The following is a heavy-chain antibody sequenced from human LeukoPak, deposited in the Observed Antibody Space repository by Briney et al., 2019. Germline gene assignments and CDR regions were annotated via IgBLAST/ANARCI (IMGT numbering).Heavy chain of an antibody. Sequence: SVKVSCKASGYXFTSYAISWVRQAPGQGLEWMGRIIPILGIANYAQKFQGRVTITADKSTSTAYMELSSLRSEDTAVYYCAIILTGYSTLDYWGQGTLVTVSS. CDR1: GYXFTSYA. CDR2: IIPILGIA. D-gene: IGHD3-9*01. J-gene: IGHJ4*02. CDR3: AIILTGYSTLDY. V-gene: IGHV1-69*04.